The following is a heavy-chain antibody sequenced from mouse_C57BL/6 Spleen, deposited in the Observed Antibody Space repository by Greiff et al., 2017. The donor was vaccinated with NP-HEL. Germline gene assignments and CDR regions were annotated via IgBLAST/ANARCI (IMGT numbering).Heavy chain of an antibody. D-gene: IGHD1-1*01. CDR3: VRDSGYGSSYWFAY. J-gene: IGHJ3*01. CDR2: IRSKSSNSAT. Sequence: EVKLVESGGGLVQPKGSLKFSCAASGFTFNTYAMHWVRQAPGKGLEWVALIRSKSSNSATYYADSVKDRFTISRDDSQSMLYLQMNNLKTEDPAMYYCVRDSGYGSSYWFAYWGQGTLVTVSA. CDR1: GFTFNTYA. V-gene: IGHV10-3*01.